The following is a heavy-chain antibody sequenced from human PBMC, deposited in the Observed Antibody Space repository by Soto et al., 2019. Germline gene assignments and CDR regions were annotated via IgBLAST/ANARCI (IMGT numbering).Heavy chain of an antibody. CDR2: IYSGGGT. CDR3: ASSSTWHIIDY. Sequence: QLQLQESGPGLVKPSETLSLTCTVSGGSISSISYYWGWIRQPPGKGLEWIASIYSGGGTYHNPSLQSRITISVDTSKNHFSLKLSSVTAADTAVYYSASSSTWHIIDYWGQGTLVTVSS. J-gene: IGHJ4*02. V-gene: IGHV4-39*01. D-gene: IGHD6-13*01. CDR1: GGSISSISYY.